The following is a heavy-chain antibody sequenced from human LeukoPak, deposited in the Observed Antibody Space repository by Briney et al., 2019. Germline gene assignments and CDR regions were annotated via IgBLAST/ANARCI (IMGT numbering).Heavy chain of an antibody. Sequence: GASVKVSCKASGGTFSSYAISWVRQAPGQGLEWMGGIILIFGTANYAQKFQGRVTITADESTSTAYMELSSLRSEDTAVYYCARDREYYDSSGSFDYWGQGTLVTVSS. CDR2: IILIFGTA. V-gene: IGHV1-69*13. J-gene: IGHJ4*02. CDR1: GGTFSSYA. CDR3: ARDREYYDSSGSFDY. D-gene: IGHD3-22*01.